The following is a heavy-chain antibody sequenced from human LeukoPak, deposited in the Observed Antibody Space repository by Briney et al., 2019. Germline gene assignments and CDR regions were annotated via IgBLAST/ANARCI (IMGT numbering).Heavy chain of an antibody. CDR1: GYTFISYG. D-gene: IGHD3-22*01. Sequence: ASVKVSCKASGYTFISYGITWVRQAPGQGLEWMGWISVYNGNTNYAQKFQGRVTMTTDTSTSTAYMELRSLRSDDTAVYYCARRDSSGYSENYYYYYMDVWGKGTTVTVSS. CDR3: ARRDSSGYSENYYYYYMDV. V-gene: IGHV1-18*01. J-gene: IGHJ6*03. CDR2: ISVYNGNT.